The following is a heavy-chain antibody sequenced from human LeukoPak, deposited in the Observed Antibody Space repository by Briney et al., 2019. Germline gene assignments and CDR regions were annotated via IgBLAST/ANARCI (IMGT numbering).Heavy chain of an antibody. CDR3: ARGATPARVDAFDI. CDR2: IYYSGST. CDR1: GGSISSYY. D-gene: IGHD3-10*01. Sequence: TPSETLSLTCTVSGGSISSYYWSWIRQPPGKGLEWIGYIYYSGSTNYNPSLKSRVTISVDTSKNQFSLKLSSVTAADTAVYYCARGATPARVDAFDIWGQGTMVTVSS. V-gene: IGHV4-59*08. J-gene: IGHJ3*02.